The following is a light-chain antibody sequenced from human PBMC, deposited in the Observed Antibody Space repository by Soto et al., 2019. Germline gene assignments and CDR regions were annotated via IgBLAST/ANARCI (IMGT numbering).Light chain of an antibody. J-gene: IGKJ1*01. CDR2: GAS. CDR1: QSVSSSY. Sequence: EIVLTQSPGTLSLSPGERATLSCRASQSVSSSYLAWYQQKAGQAPRLFIYGASTRATGIPAKFSGSGFGTEFTLSISSLQSEDFAVYYCQQYQNWPPTFGQGTKVDIK. V-gene: IGKV3-15*01. CDR3: QQYQNWPPT.